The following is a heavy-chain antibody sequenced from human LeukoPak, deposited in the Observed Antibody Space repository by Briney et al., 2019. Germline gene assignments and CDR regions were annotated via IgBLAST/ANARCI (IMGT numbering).Heavy chain of an antibody. CDR1: GFTFSSYA. J-gene: IGHJ6*02. Sequence: PGGSLRLSCAASGFTFSSYAMSWVRQAPGKGLEWVSAISGSGGSTYYADSVKGRFTISRDNAKNSLYLQMNSLRAEDTAVYYCARDDPVGTTDYYYYYYGMDVWGQGTTVTVSS. V-gene: IGHV3-23*01. CDR3: ARDDPVGTTDYYYYYYGMDV. CDR2: ISGSGGST. D-gene: IGHD1-14*01.